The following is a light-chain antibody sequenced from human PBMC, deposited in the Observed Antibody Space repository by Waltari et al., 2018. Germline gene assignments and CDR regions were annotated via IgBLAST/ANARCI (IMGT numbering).Light chain of an antibody. CDR3: SSQSSNDVVL. Sequence: QSALTQPASVSGSPGQSVTIFCAGTSNDVGGYNSVSWYQEHPGQAPRVIMYDVSDRPSGVSARFSGSKSGNTASLTISGLQAEDEADYYCSSQSSNDVVLFGGGTKLTVL. CDR2: DVS. J-gene: IGLJ2*01. CDR1: SNDVGGYNS. V-gene: IGLV2-14*01.